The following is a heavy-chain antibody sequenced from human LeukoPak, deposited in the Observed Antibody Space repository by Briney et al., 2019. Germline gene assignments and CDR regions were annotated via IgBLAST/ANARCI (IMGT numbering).Heavy chain of an antibody. V-gene: IGHV1-2*02. CDR1: GYTFTGYY. CDR2: INPNSGGT. CDR3: ARDQGGSYQGGIDY. D-gene: IGHD1-26*01. J-gene: IGHJ4*02. Sequence: ASVTVSCKASGYTFTGYYMHWVRQAPGQGLEWMGWINPNSGGTNYARKFQGRVTITRDTSISTAYMELSRLRSDDTAVYYCARDQGGSYQGGIDYWGQGTLVTVSS.